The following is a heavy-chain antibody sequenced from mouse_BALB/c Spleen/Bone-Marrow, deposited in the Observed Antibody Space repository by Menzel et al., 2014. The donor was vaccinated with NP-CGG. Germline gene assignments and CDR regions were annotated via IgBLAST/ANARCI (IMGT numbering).Heavy chain of an antibody. D-gene: IGHD1-1*01. Sequence: EVQLVESGGGLVQPGGSLKLSCAASGFDFSRYWMSWVRQAPGKGLEWIGEINPDSSTINYTPSLKDKFIISRDNAKNTLYLQKSEVRSEDTALYYCARLNYYGNLFVWGAGTTVTVSS. CDR3: ARLNYYGNLFV. V-gene: IGHV4-1*02. CDR2: INPDSSTI. J-gene: IGHJ1*01. CDR1: GFDFSRYW.